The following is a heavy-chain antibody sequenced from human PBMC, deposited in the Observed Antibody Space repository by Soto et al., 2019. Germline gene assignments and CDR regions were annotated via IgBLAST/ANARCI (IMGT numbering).Heavy chain of an antibody. D-gene: IGHD6-19*01. CDR3: ARDLSSGPTHYYYGMDV. V-gene: IGHV1-46*01. J-gene: IGHJ6*02. CDR1: GYTFTSYY. Sequence: GASVKVSCKASGYTFTSYYMHWVRQAPGQGLEWMGIINPSGGSTSYAQKFQGRVTMTRDTSTSTVYMELSSLRSEDTAVYYCARDLSSGPTHYYYGMDVWGQGTTVTVSS. CDR2: INPSGGST.